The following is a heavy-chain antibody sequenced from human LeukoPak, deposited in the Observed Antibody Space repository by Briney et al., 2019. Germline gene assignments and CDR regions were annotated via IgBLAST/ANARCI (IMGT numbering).Heavy chain of an antibody. CDR2: IYYSGST. Sequence: SETLSLTCTVSGGSISSGGYYWSWIRQHPGKGLEWIGYIYYSGSTYYNPSLKSRVTISVDKSKNQFSLKLSSVTAADTAVYYCAREGGSGSYTYWGQGTLVTVSS. J-gene: IGHJ4*02. V-gene: IGHV4-31*03. CDR3: AREGGSGSYTY. D-gene: IGHD3-10*01. CDR1: GGSISSGGYY.